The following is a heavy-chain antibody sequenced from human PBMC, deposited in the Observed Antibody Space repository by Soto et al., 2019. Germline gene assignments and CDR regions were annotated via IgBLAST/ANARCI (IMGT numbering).Heavy chain of an antibody. CDR1: GYPFSDNQ. CDR3: ARKHSLDYIRWGLDP. J-gene: IGHJ5*02. CDR2: INPKSDDT. Sequence: ASVKVSCKASGYPFSDNQIHWLRRAPGQGLEWMGRINPKSDDTNYAQKFQGRVTMTRDTSIDTAYLELTGLTSDYTATYYCARKHSLDYIRWGLDPWGPGTLVTVTS. V-gene: IGHV1-2*02. D-gene: IGHD4-4*01.